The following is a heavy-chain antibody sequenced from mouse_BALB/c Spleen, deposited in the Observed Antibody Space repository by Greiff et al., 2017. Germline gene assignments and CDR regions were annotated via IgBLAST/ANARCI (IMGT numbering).Heavy chain of an antibody. J-gene: IGHJ3*01. CDR2: INPSNGGT. V-gene: IGHV1S81*02. CDR1: GYTFTSYY. D-gene: IGHD1-1*01. Sequence: QVQLKESGAELVKPGASVKLSCKASGYTFTSYYMYWVKQRPGQGLEWIGEINPSNGGTNFNEKFKSKATLTVDKSSSTAYMQLSSLTSEDSAVYYCTYYGSSYGFAYWGQGTLVTVSA. CDR3: TYYGSSYGFAY.